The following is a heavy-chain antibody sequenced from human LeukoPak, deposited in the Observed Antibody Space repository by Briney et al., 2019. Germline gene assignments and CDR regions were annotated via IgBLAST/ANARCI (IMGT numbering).Heavy chain of an antibody. CDR1: GYTFTSYG. CDR2: ISAYNGNT. Sequence: ASVKVCCKASGYTFTSYGISWVRQAPGQGLEWMGWISAYNGNTNYAQKFQGRVTMTRNTSKSTAYMELSSLTSEDTAVYYCARARGYSYGYSDYWGQGTLVTVSS. V-gene: IGHV1-18*01. D-gene: IGHD5-18*01. J-gene: IGHJ4*02. CDR3: ARARGYSYGYSDY.